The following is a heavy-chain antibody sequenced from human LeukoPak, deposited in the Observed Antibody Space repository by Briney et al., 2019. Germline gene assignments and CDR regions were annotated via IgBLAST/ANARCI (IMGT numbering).Heavy chain of an antibody. CDR3: ARGKGSSYGTSG. D-gene: IGHD6-6*01. CDR1: GGSISSGGYS. J-gene: IGHJ4*02. Sequence: SETLSLTCAVSGGSISSGGYSWSWIRQPPGKGLEWIGYIYYSGSTYYNPSLKSRVTISVDTSKNQFSLKLSSVTAADTAVYYCARGKGSSYGTSGRGQGTLVTVSS. CDR2: IYYSGST. V-gene: IGHV4-30-4*07.